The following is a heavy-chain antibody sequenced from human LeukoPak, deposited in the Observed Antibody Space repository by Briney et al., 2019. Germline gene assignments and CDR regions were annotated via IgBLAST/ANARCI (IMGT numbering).Heavy chain of an antibody. Sequence: PSETLSLTCTVSGGSISSHYWSWIRQPPGKGLEWIGYIYYSGSTNYNPSLKSRVTISVDTSKNQFSLKLSSVTAAGTAVYYCARVRVATIIFDYWGQGTLVTVSS. J-gene: IGHJ4*02. CDR3: ARVRVATIIFDY. V-gene: IGHV4-59*11. CDR2: IYYSGST. CDR1: GGSISSHY. D-gene: IGHD5-12*01.